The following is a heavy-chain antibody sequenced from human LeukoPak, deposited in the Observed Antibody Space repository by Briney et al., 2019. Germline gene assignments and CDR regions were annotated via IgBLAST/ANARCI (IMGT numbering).Heavy chain of an antibody. D-gene: IGHD3-9*01. V-gene: IGHV4-34*01. J-gene: IGHJ4*02. CDR1: GGSFSGYY. CDR2: INHSEIT. Sequence: SETLSLTCAVYGGSFSGYYWSWIRQPPGKGLEWIGEINHSEITNYNPSLKSRVTISVDTSKNQFSLKLSSVTAADTAVYYCARAVTYHDVLTGYYRDYFDYWGQGNLVTVSS. CDR3: ARAVTYHDVLTGYYRDYFDY.